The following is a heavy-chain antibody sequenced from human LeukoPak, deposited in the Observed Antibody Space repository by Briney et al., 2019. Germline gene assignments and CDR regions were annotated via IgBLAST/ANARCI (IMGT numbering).Heavy chain of an antibody. CDR1: GGTFSSYA. D-gene: IGHD4-17*01. J-gene: IGHJ4*02. CDR3: ASSVYHGDYEKNY. V-gene: IGHV1-69*04. CDR2: IIPILGIA. Sequence: SVKVSCKASGGTFSSYAISWVRQAPGQGLEWMGRIIPILGIANYAQKFQGRVTITADKSTSTAYMELSSLRSEDTAVYYCASSVYHGDYEKNYWGQGTLVTVSS.